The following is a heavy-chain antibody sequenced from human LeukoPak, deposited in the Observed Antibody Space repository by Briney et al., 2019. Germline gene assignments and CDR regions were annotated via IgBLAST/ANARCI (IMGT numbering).Heavy chain of an antibody. J-gene: IGHJ5*02. D-gene: IGHD3-10*01. Sequence: GESLKISCKGSGYSFTSYWIGWVRQMPGKGLEWMGIIYPGDSDTRYSPSFQGQVTISADKSISTAYLQWSSLKASDTAMYYCARSLRGGSGTSGGLWFDPWGQGTLVTVSS. V-gene: IGHV5-51*01. CDR3: ARSLRGGSGTSGGLWFDP. CDR2: IYPGDSDT. CDR1: GYSFTSYW.